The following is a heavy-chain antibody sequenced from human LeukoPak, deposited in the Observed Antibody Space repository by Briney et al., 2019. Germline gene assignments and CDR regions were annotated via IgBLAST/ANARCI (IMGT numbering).Heavy chain of an antibody. CDR2: IYYSGST. CDR1: GGSISSGDYY. J-gene: IGHJ5*02. Sequence: PSQTLSLTCTVSGGSISSGDYYWSWIRQPPGKGLEWIGYIYYSGSTYYNPSIKSRVTISVDTSKNQFSLKLSSVTAADTAVYYCARDRGYCSSTSCYNWFDPWGQGTLVTVSS. D-gene: IGHD2-2*01. CDR3: ARDRGYCSSTSCYNWFDP. V-gene: IGHV4-30-4*08.